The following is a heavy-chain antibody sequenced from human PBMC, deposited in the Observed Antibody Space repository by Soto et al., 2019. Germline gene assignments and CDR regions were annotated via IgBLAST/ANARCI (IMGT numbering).Heavy chain of an antibody. CDR2: IITYNGNT. CDR3: ARTGPQVDY. CDR1: GYTFSSYA. J-gene: IGHJ4*02. Sequence: QDQRGQSGAEVKKPGASVKVSCKASGYTFSSYAIIWVRQAPGQGLEWMGWIITYNGNTNYAQKLQGRVTMTTDTSTTTAYMDLRSLRSDDTAVYYCARTGPQVDYCGQGNLVTVSS. V-gene: IGHV1-18*01.